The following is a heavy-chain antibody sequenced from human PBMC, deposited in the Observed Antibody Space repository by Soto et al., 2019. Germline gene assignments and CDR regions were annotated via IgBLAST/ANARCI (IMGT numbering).Heavy chain of an antibody. CDR2: ISPNSGAT. V-gene: IGHV1-2*02. CDR1: LHLHRLL. D-gene: IGHD3-10*01. CDR3: ARGVIGARGGFDY. Sequence: GASVKGLLQGFWLHLHRLLFALGATGPWTRLEWMGWISPNSGATNYAQKFQGRVTMTRVTSISTAYMDLNRLSSDDTAVYYCARGVIGARGGFDYWGQGSLVTVSS. J-gene: IGHJ4*02.